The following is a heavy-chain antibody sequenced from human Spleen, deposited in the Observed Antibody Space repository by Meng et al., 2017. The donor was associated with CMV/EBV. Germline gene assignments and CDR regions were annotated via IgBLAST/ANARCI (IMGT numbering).Heavy chain of an antibody. V-gene: IGHV1-69*02. CDR2: ILPLLAMP. CDR3: ARQSSGWPNDWFDP. CDR1: GGTFSDYS. D-gene: IGHD6-19*01. Sequence: SGGTFSDYSISWVRQAPGKGLEWMGRILPLLAMPDPAQTFQGRVTITADRSTNTAYMELSSLRSEDTAIYYCARQSSGWPNDWFDPWGQGTLVTVSS. J-gene: IGHJ5*02.